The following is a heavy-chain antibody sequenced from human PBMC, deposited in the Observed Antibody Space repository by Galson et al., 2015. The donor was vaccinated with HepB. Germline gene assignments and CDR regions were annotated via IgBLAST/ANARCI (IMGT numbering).Heavy chain of an antibody. J-gene: IGHJ4*02. CDR3: ANSKGTFRSPVDY. CDR1: GFTFSSYS. Sequence: SLRLSCAASGFTFSSYSMNWVRQAPGKGLEWVSSISSSSSYIYYADSVKGRFTISRDNAKNSLYLQMNSLRAEDTAVYYCANSKGTFRSPVDYWGQGTLVTVSS. CDR2: ISSSSSYI. D-gene: IGHD4-11*01. V-gene: IGHV3-21*01.